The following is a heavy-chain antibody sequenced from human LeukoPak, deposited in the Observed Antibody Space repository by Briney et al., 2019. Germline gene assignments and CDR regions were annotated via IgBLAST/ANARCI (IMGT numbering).Heavy chain of an antibody. Sequence: GGSLRLSYAASGFTFSSSAMSWVRQAPGKGLEWVSVITGSGGTTYYADSVKGRFTISRDISKNTLYLQMNSLRAEDTAVYFCAKLVGYWGQGTLVTVSS. CDR2: ITGSGGTT. D-gene: IGHD2-8*02. CDR3: AKLVGY. V-gene: IGHV3-23*01. CDR1: GFTFSSSA. J-gene: IGHJ4*02.